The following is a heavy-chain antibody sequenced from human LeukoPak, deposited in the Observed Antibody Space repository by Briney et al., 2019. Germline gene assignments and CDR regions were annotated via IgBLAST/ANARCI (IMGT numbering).Heavy chain of an antibody. CDR2: IYYSGST. J-gene: IGHJ4*02. CDR1: GGSISSGGYY. Sequence: PSETLSLTCTVSGGSISSGGYYWSWIRQHPGKGLEWIGYIYYSGSTYYNPPLKSRVTISVDTSKNQFSLKLSSVTAADTAVYYCARGYSTWIKLWLEESWYSDYFDYWGQGTLVTVSS. CDR3: ARGYSTWIKLWLEESWYSDYFDY. D-gene: IGHD5-18*01. V-gene: IGHV4-31*03.